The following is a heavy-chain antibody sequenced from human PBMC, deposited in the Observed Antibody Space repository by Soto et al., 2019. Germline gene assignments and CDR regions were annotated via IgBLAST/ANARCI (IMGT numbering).Heavy chain of an antibody. CDR2: IYYSGST. J-gene: IGHJ4*02. V-gene: IGHV4-39*01. CDR3: ASPYEYSSGWYYFDY. Sequence: SETLSLTCTVSGGSISSSSYYWGWIRQPPGKGLEWIGSIYYSGSTYYNPSLKSRVTISVDTSKNQFSLKLSSVTAADTAVYYCASPYEYSSGWYYFDYWGQGTLVTVSS. D-gene: IGHD6-19*01. CDR1: GGSISSSSYY.